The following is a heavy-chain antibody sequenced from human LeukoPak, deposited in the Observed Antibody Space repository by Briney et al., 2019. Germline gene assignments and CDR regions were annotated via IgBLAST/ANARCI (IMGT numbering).Heavy chain of an antibody. CDR2: INPSGGST. V-gene: IGHV1-46*01. D-gene: IGHD2-21*02. Sequence: ASVKVSCEASGYTFITYYMHWVRQAPGQGLEWMGIINPSGGSTSYAQKFQGRATMTGDTSTSTVYMELSSLRSEDTAVYYCARSRLLLDYWGQGTLVTVSS. CDR3: ARSRLLLDY. CDR1: GYTFITYY. J-gene: IGHJ4*02.